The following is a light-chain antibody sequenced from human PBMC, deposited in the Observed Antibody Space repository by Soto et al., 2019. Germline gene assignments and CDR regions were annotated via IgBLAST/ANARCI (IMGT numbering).Light chain of an antibody. CDR1: QSVSSNY. Sequence: EILLTQSPGSLSVFPGERATLSCRASQSVSSNYVAWYQQKPGQAPRLLVYGASGRATGIPDRFSGSGSGTDFTLTISRLEPEDFAVYYCQQYGSSRWTFGQGTKVDIK. CDR3: QQYGSSRWT. CDR2: GAS. V-gene: IGKV3-20*01. J-gene: IGKJ1*01.